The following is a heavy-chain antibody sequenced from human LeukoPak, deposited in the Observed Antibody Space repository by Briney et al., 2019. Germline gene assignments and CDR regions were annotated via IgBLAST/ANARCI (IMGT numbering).Heavy chain of an antibody. CDR2: ITSSGSTI. D-gene: IGHD3-22*01. V-gene: IGHV3-48*03. CDR3: AIPTYYYDSSGQGY. CDR1: GFTFSSYE. Sequence: AGGSLRLSCAASGFTFSSYEMNWVRQAPGKGLEWVSYITSSGSTIYYADSVKGRFTISRDNDKNSLYLQMNSLRAEDTAVYYCAIPTYYYDSSGQGYWGQGTLVTVSS. J-gene: IGHJ4*02.